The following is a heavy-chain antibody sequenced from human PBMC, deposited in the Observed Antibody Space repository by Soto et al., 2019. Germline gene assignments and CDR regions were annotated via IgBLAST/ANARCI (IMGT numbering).Heavy chain of an antibody. CDR1: GYTLNTYA. CDR3: ARGFSALHRFFDRLTGHTPQQYNLAV. V-gene: IGHV1-3*01. Sequence: ASVKVSCKASGYTLNTYAMHWVRQAPGQSLEWMGWINGANGDTKYLQKFQGRVTISRDTSASTVYMEVSSLRFEDSAVYYCARGFSALHRFFDRLTGHTPQQYNLAVWGQGTTVTVSS. J-gene: IGHJ6*02. D-gene: IGHD3-9*01. CDR2: INGANGDT.